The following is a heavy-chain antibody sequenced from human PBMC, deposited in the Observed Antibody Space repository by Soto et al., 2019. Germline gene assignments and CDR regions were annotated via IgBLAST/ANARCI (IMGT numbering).Heavy chain of an antibody. J-gene: IGHJ4*02. CDR3: ARHDYYGSGSNFDY. D-gene: IGHD3-10*01. Sequence: SETLSLTCTVSGGSISSSSYYWGWIRQPPGKGLEWIGSIYYSGSTYYNLSLKSRVTISVDTSKNQFSLKLSSVTAADTAVYYCARHDYYGSGSNFDYWGQGTLVTVSS. CDR1: GGSISSSSYY. V-gene: IGHV4-39*01. CDR2: IYYSGST.